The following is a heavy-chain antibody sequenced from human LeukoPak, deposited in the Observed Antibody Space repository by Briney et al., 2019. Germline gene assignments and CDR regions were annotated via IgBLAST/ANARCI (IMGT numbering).Heavy chain of an antibody. Sequence: SETLSLTCAVYGGSFSGYYWSWIRQPPGKGLEWIGEINHSGSTNYNPSLKSRVTISVDTSKNQFSLKLSSVTAADTAVYYCARRGITMVRGVNIDYWGQGTLVTVSS. J-gene: IGHJ4*02. D-gene: IGHD3-10*01. CDR2: INHSGST. CDR1: GGSFSGYY. V-gene: IGHV4-34*01. CDR3: ARRGITMVRGVNIDY.